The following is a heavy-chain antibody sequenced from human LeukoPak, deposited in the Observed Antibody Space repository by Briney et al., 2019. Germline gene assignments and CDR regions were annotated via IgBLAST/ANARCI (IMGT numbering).Heavy chain of an antibody. Sequence: ASVKVSCKASGYTFTTYGISWVRQAPGQGLEWMGWISAYNGNTNYAQKFQGRVTMTTDTSTTTVYMELRSLRSDDTAVYYCARVLPRSGPVVTQRGYDALDIWGQGTMVTVSS. CDR1: GYTFTTYG. V-gene: IGHV1-18*01. CDR3: ARVLPRSGPVVTQRGYDALDI. J-gene: IGHJ3*02. CDR2: ISAYNGNT. D-gene: IGHD2-21*02.